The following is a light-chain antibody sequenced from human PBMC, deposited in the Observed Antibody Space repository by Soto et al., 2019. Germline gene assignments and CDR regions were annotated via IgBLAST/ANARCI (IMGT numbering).Light chain of an antibody. CDR1: QSVSSSY. V-gene: IGKV3-20*01. J-gene: IGKJ5*01. CDR2: GAS. CDR3: QQYGSSPL. Sequence: EIVMTQSPGTLSLSPGERATFSCRASQSVSSSYLAWYQQKPGQAPRLLIYGASSRATGIPDRFSGSGSGTDFTLTISRLEPEDFAVYYCQQYGSSPLFGQGTRLEI.